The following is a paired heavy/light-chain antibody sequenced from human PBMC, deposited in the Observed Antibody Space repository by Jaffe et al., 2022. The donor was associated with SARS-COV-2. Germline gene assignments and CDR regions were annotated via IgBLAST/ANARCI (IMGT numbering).Heavy chain of an antibody. CDR2: ILPADSDT. Sequence: EVQLVQSGAEVKKPGESLKISCQASGYTFNAYWIAWVRQMPGKGLEWMGIILPADSDTRYSPSFQGQVTISADKSVSTVYLQWSSLKASDSAMYYCARHYGGFFTAWGQGTLLTVSS. CDR1: GYTFNAYW. D-gene: IGHD3-16*01. V-gene: IGHV5-51*01. CDR3: ARHYGGFFTA. J-gene: IGHJ1*01.
Light chain of an antibody. CDR1: QSVRGNF. J-gene: IGKJ3*01. Sequence: ESVLTQSPGTLSLSPGERATLSCRASQSVRGNFLAWYQQKPGQAPRLLIYGASSRATGIPERFSGSGSGTDFTLTISRLEPEDFAVYYCHQYDNSPQEFTFGPGTTVDIK. CDR2: GAS. V-gene: IGKV3-20*01. CDR3: HQYDNSPQEFT.